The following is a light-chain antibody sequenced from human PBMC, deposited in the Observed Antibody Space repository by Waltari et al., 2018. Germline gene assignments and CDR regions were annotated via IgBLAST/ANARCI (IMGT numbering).Light chain of an antibody. V-gene: IGKV1-6*01. CDR3: QQDYSTPWT. CDR2: AAS. J-gene: IGKJ1*01. CDR1: RGVNKE. Sequence: IQMTQSPSSLSASVGDRVTVTCRASRGVNKELSWYKQKPGKAPTLLIYAASSLHTGVSSRFSGSGSGTDFTLTISSLQPEDVATYYCQQDYSTPWTFGQGTKVEIK.